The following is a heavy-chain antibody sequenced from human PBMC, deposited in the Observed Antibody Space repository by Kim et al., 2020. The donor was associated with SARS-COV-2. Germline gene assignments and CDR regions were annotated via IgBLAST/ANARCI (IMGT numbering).Heavy chain of an antibody. CDR1: GFTFSTYS. V-gene: IGHV3-21*04. CDR2: ISSDSNYI. J-gene: IGHJ2*01. Sequence: GGSLRLSCAASGFTFSTYSMNWVRQAPGKGLEWVSAISSDSNYIFYPDSLEGRFTVSRDNARNSVYLQMNSLRAEDTVVYYCARISLLRYFDWLLSGWYFDLWGRGTLVTVSS. CDR3: ARISLLRYFDWLLSGWYFDL. D-gene: IGHD3-9*01.